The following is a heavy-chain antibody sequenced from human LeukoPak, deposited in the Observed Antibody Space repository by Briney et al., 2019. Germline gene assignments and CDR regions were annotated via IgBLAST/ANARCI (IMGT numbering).Heavy chain of an antibody. CDR1: GGSFSGYY. Sequence: SETLSLTCAVYGGSFSGYYWSWIRQPPGKGLEWIGEINHSGSTNYNPSLKSRVTISVDTSKNQFSLKLSSVTAADTAVYYCARGVVEMATMGFDYWGQGTLVTVSS. CDR3: ARGVVEMATMGFDY. CDR2: INHSGST. V-gene: IGHV4-34*01. J-gene: IGHJ4*02. D-gene: IGHD5-24*01.